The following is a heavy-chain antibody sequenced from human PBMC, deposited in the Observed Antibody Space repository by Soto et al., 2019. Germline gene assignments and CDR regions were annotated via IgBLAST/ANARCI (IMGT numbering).Heavy chain of an antibody. CDR1: GGSISSYY. CDR2: IYYSGST. J-gene: IGHJ4*02. CDR3: ARRYGGNFDY. Sequence: SSETPCPTCPVSGGSISSYYWGWIRQPPGKGLEWIGYIYYSGSTNYNPSLKSRVTISVDTSKNQFSLKLSSVTAADTAVYYCARRYGGNFDYWGQGTLVTVSS. D-gene: IGHD3-16*01. V-gene: IGHV4-59*01.